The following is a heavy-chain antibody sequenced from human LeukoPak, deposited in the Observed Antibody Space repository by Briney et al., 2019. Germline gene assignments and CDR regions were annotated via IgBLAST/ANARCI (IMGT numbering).Heavy chain of an antibody. J-gene: IGHJ5*02. CDR2: IYHSGST. Sequence: KASETLSLXCTVSGYSISSGYYWGWIRQPPGKGLEWIGSIYHSGSTYYNPSLKSRVTISVDTSKNQFSLKLSSVTAADTAVYYCARSGLGMNWFDPWGQGTLVTVSS. CDR3: ARSGLGMNWFDP. V-gene: IGHV4-38-2*02. D-gene: IGHD3-16*01. CDR1: GYSISSGYY.